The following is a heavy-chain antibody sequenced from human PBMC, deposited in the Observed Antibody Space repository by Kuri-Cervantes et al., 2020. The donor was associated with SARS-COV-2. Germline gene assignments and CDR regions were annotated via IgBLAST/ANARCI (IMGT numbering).Heavy chain of an antibody. J-gene: IGHJ4*02. CDR2: ISAYNGNT. D-gene: IGHD1-7*01. Sequence: ASVKVSCKASGYTFTRYGISWVRQAPEQGLEWMGRISAYNGNTNYAQKFQGRVTMTTDTSTSTAYMELRSLRSDDAAVYYCAKVPGDGYNWNYSPLFDYWGQGTLVTVSS. CDR3: AKVPGDGYNWNYSPLFDY. CDR1: GYTFTRYG. V-gene: IGHV1-18*04.